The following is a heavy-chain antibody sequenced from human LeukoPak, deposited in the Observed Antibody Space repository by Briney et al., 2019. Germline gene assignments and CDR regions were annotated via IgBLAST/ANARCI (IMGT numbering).Heavy chain of an antibody. J-gene: IGHJ4*02. CDR3: ARDRQPSYGSDLDH. D-gene: IGHD5-18*01. Sequence: KPSETLSLTCTVSGGSINTYNWWWIRHPAGKGQGFDGRDNLPVRGYYNPSLKTRVTISVDSPRTQSSLELTTVTAADTPAYSCARDRQPSYGSDLDHWGQGSLVTVSS. CDR2: DNLPVRG. CDR1: GGSINTYN. V-gene: IGHV4-4*07.